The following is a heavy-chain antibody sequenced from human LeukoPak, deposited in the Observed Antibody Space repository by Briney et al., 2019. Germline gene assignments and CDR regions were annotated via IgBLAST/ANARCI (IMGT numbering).Heavy chain of an antibody. CDR3: ARDLDNYSGSGSYYNGDPLFQH. Sequence: ASVKVSCKASGYTFTHFYIHWVRQAPGQGLEWLGWIDPNNGDTDYAQKFQGRVTMTRDTSMDTAYMQVTGLRYDDTAVYYCARDLDNYSGSGSYYNGDPLFQHWGQGTLVTVSS. CDR2: IDPNNGDT. D-gene: IGHD3-10*01. V-gene: IGHV1-2*02. CDR1: GYTFTHFY. J-gene: IGHJ1*01.